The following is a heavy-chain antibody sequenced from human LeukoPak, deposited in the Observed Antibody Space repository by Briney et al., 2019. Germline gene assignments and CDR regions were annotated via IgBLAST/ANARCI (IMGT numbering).Heavy chain of an antibody. CDR1: GFTFSHCG. V-gene: IGHV3-30*02. CDR3: ARDPEDYFDS. J-gene: IGHJ4*02. Sequence: GGSLRLSCATSGFTFSHCGMHWVRQAPGRGLDWVAHIRYDESDKYYADSVKGRFTISRDISKNTVYLQMNSLRAEDTAVYYCARDPEDYFDSWGQGTLVTVSS. CDR2: IRYDESDK.